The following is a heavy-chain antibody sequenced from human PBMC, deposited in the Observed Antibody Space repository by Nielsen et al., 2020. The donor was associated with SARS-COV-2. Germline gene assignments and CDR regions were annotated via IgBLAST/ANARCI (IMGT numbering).Heavy chain of an antibody. CDR2: ISYDGSNK. CDR1: GFTFSSYG. CDR3: AKDGGDIVVVPAAIYYYYYMDV. Sequence: GESLKISCAASGFTFSSYGMHWVRQAPGKGLEWVAVISYDGSNKYYADSVKGRFTISRDNSKNTLYLQMNSLRAEDTAVYYCAKDGGDIVVVPAAIYYYYYMDVWGKGTTVTVSS. V-gene: IGHV3-30*18. D-gene: IGHD2-2*01. J-gene: IGHJ6*03.